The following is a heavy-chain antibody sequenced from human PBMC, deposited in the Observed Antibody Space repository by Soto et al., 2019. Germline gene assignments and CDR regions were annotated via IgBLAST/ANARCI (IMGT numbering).Heavy chain of an antibody. J-gene: IGHJ4*02. CDR3: TTVQLRYFDWLPTPFDY. CDR2: IKSKTDGGTT. D-gene: IGHD3-9*01. V-gene: IGHV3-15*01. Sequence: GGALRLSCSDSGVTLSNAWMSWVRQAPGKGLEWVGRIKSKTDGGTTDYAAPVKGRFTISRDDSKNTLYLQMNSLKTEDTAVYYCTTVQLRYFDWLPTPFDYWGQGTLVTVSS. CDR1: GVTLSNAW.